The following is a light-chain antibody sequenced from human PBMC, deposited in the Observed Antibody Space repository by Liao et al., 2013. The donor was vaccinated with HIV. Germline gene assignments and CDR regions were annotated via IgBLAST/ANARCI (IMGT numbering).Light chain of an antibody. CDR3: QVWESDSDQWV. CDR2: YDS. CDR1: NIGSKS. V-gene: IGLV3-21*01. J-gene: IGLJ3*02. Sequence: SYVLTQPPSVSLAPGKTARITCGGNNIGSKSVHWYQQKPGQAPVLVIYYDSDRPSGIPERISGHNSGSTATLTISRVEAGDEADYYCQVWESDSDQWVFGGGTKLTVL.